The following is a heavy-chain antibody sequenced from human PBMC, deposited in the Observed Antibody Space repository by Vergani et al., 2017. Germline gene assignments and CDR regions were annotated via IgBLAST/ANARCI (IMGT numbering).Heavy chain of an antibody. Sequence: EVQLLESGGGLVQPGGSLRLTCAASEFTFSNYAMNWVRQAPGKGLEWVPGISGSGVSAYYTDSVKGRFTISRDNSKNMLFLQMNNLRTEDTAIYYCAKQYFVSGNYLFDYWCQGTLVTVSS. D-gene: IGHD3-10*01. CDR1: EFTFSNYA. J-gene: IGHJ4*02. CDR2: ISGSGVSA. V-gene: IGHV3-23*01. CDR3: AKQYFVSGNYLFDY.